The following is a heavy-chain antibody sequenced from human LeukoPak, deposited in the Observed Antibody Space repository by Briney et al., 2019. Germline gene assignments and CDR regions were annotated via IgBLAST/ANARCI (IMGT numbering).Heavy chain of an antibody. J-gene: IGHJ4*02. CDR2: INPSGGST. V-gene: IGHV1-46*01. Sequence: GASVKVSCKASGYTFTSYYMHWVRQAPGQGLEWMGIINPSGGSTSYAQKFQGRVTMTRDTSTSTVYMELSSLRSGDTAVYYCARMTRGDYGDYAGEFGYWGQGTLVTVSS. CDR3: ARMTRGDYGDYAGEFGY. CDR1: GYTFTSYY. D-gene: IGHD4-17*01.